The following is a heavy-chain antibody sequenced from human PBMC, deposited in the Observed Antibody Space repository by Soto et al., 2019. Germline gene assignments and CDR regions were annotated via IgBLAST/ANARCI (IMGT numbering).Heavy chain of an antibody. CDR2: INPNSGGT. Sequence: ASVKVSCKASGYTFTGYYMHWVRQAPGQGLEWMGWINPNSGGTNYAQKFQGRVTMTRDTSISTAYMELSRLRSDDTAVYYCARVGRDFYDRLTGPRYYYGMDVWGQGTTVTV. CDR3: ARVGRDFYDRLTGPRYYYGMDV. D-gene: IGHD3-9*01. CDR1: GYTFTGYY. V-gene: IGHV1-2*02. J-gene: IGHJ6*02.